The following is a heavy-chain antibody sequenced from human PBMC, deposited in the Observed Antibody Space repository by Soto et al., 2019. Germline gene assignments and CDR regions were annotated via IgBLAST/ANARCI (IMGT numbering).Heavy chain of an antibody. D-gene: IGHD6-13*01. V-gene: IGHV3-23*01. J-gene: IGHJ3*02. Sequence: GGSLRLSCAASGFTFSSYAMSWVRQAPGKGLEWVSAISGSGGSTYYADSVKGRFTISRDNSKNTLYLQMNSLRAEDTAVYYCAKVHGSSWYSGFGAFDIWGQGTMVTVSS. CDR1: GFTFSSYA. CDR2: ISGSGGST. CDR3: AKVHGSSWYSGFGAFDI.